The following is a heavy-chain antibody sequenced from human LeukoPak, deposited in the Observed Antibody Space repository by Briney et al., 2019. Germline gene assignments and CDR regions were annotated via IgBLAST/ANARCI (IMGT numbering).Heavy chain of an antibody. CDR3: AKGSSSLPDYYYYYMDV. Sequence: PGGSLRPSCAVSAFTFSSFGTSSVSHAPGKGMKWVSAISGSVCSTYYADSVKGRFTISRDNSKYTLYLQMNSLRAEDTAVYYCAKGSSSLPDYYYYYMDVWGKGTTVTVSS. CDR1: AFTFSSFG. V-gene: IGHV3-23*01. J-gene: IGHJ6*03. D-gene: IGHD6-6*01. CDR2: ISGSVCST.